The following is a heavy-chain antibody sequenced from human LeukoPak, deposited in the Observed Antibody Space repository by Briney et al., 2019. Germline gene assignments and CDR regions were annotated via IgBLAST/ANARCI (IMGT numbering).Heavy chain of an antibody. CDR1: GFTFSSYR. Sequence: RGSLRVSSADPGFTFSSYRMSWVRQALGKGLEWVANIKQDGSEKYSVDSVKSRFTISRDKAKNTLYLQMYSVRAENTPPYNSARVATYINYGYYYWMDVWGKGTTVTVSS. D-gene: IGHD4-11*01. CDR2: IKQDGSEK. J-gene: IGHJ6*04. V-gene: IGHV3-7*01. CDR3: ARVATYINYGYYYWMDV.